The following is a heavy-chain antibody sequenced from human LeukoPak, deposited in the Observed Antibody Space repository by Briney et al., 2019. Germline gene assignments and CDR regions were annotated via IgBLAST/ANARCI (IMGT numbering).Heavy chain of an antibody. CDR3: AGAEIDRLRSPGTLYYIDT. D-gene: IGHD5-12*01. J-gene: IGHJ5*02. V-gene: IGHV4-59*01. Sequence: SGTLSLTCSVSGDSIRRYFWSWIRLSPGKGPEWIGYVHHSGTSRYKPSLESRVTMSLDTSENQFSLTLKSVTAADTALYYCAGAEIDRLRSPGTLYYIDTWGPGTLVTVSS. CDR1: GDSIRRYF. CDR2: VHHSGTS.